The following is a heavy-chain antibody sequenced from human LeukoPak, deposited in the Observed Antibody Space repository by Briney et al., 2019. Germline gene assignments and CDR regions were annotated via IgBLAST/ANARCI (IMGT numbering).Heavy chain of an antibody. CDR1: GDSISSTSYY. J-gene: IGHJ4*01. CDR2: IYNSGTT. D-gene: IGHD3-10*01. Sequence: SETLSLTCTVSGDSISSTSYYWDWIRQPPGKGLEWIGSIYNSGTTYYNPSLKSRVTISVDTSKSQFSLKVSSVTAADTAVYYCASRVYGLGSFNYWGQGTLVTVSS. CDR3: ASRVYGLGSFNY. V-gene: IGHV4-39*01.